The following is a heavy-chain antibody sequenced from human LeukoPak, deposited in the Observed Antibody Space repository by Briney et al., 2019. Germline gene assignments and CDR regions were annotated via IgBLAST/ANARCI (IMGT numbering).Heavy chain of an antibody. CDR3: ARDWGLTDGSGSYWYYYGMDV. Sequence: SETLSLTCTVSGGSISSGGYYWSWIRQHPGKGLEWIGYIYYSGSTYYNPSLKSRVTISVDTSKNQFSLKLSSVTAADTAVYHCARDWGLTDGSGSYWYYYGMDVWGKGTTVTVSS. V-gene: IGHV4-31*03. D-gene: IGHD3-10*01. CDR1: GGSISSGGYY. J-gene: IGHJ6*04. CDR2: IYYSGST.